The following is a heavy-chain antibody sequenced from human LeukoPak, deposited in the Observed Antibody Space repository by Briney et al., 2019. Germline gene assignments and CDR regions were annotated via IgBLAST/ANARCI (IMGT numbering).Heavy chain of an antibody. CDR1: GFSFSDYW. CDR2: INQDGSEG. V-gene: IGHV3-7*01. Sequence: GGSLRLSCAASGFSFSDYWMDWVRQSPGKGMEWVANINQDGSEGYYADSVKGRFTISRDNAKNSLYLQMNKLRAEDTAVYYCSRSLDYWCQGALVTVSS. CDR3: SRSLDY. J-gene: IGHJ4*02.